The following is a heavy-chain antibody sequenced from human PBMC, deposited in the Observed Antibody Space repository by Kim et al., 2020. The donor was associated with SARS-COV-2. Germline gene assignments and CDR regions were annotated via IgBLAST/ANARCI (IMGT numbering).Heavy chain of an antibody. Sequence: STYYNPSLTPRVTISVDTSRNQFSLRRTSVPAADTAVFYCASYDPYYFDYWGQGTLVTVSS. V-gene: IGHV4-39*01. D-gene: IGHD3-22*01. CDR3: ASYDPYYFDY. J-gene: IGHJ4*02. CDR2: ST.